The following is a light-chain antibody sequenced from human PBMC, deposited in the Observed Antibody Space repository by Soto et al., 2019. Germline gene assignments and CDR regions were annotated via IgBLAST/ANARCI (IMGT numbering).Light chain of an antibody. CDR1: SSDVGGYNF. Sequence: QSVLTQPASVSVSPGHSVTISCTGTSSDVGGYNFVSWYQHHPGKAPKLLIYDVGNRPSGVSDRFSGSKSGNTASLTISGLRAEDEAEYHCASYTSTTTPVFGTGTKVTVL. CDR2: DVG. CDR3: ASYTSTTTPV. J-gene: IGLJ1*01. V-gene: IGLV2-14*03.